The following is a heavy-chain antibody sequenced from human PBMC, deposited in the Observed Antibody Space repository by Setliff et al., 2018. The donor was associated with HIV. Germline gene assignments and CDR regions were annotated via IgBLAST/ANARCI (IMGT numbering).Heavy chain of an antibody. V-gene: IGHV1-18*01. D-gene: IGHD3-10*01. CDR3: ARGRARELFDWCY. J-gene: IGHJ4*02. CDR1: GYIFSYG. CDR2: ISTYNGNT. Sequence: ASVKVSCKTSGYIFSYGISWVRQAPGQGLEWMGWISTYNGNTNYAQKLQGRVTMTTDKSTSTAYMELSSLRSEDTAVYYCARGRARELFDWCYWGQGTLVTVSS.